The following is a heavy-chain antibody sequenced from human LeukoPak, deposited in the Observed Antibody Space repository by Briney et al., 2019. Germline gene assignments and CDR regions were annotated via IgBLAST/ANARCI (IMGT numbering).Heavy chain of an antibody. CDR1: GGTFSSYA. V-gene: IGHV1-69*04. CDR3: ARNLLGYCSSTSCMYGMDV. Sequence: SVKVSRKASGGTFSSYAISWVRQAPGQGLEWMGRIIPILGIANYAQKFQGRVTITADKSTSTAYMELSSLRSEDTAVYYCARNLLGYCSSTSCMYGMDVWGQGTTVTVSS. CDR2: IIPILGIA. J-gene: IGHJ6*02. D-gene: IGHD2-2*01.